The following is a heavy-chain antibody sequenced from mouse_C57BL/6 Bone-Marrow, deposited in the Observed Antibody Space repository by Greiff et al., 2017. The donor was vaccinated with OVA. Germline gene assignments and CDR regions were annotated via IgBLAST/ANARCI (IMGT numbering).Heavy chain of an antibody. V-gene: IGHV14-2*01. CDR2: IDPEDGET. D-gene: IGHD4-1*01. CDR1: GFTLKAYY. CDR3: ARANWDGYYFDY. Sequence: VQLQQSGAELVKPGASVKLSCQASGFTLKAYYMHWVKQRPNQGLRWIGGIDPEDGETKYAPKFQGKATITADTSSNTAYLQLSSLTSEDTAVYYCARANWDGYYFDYWGQGTTRTVSS. J-gene: IGHJ2*01.